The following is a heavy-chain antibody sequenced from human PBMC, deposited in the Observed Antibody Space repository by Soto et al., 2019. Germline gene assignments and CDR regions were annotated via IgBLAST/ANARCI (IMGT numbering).Heavy chain of an antibody. Sequence: SETLSLTCTFSGFSISSYYLSLIRQPPGKGLEWIGYIYYSGSTNYNPSLKSRVTISVDTSKNQFSLKLSSVTAADTDVYYCARRYGSCFDYWGQGTLVTVSS. J-gene: IGHJ4*02. V-gene: IGHV4-59*08. CDR3: ARRYGSCFDY. CDR2: IYYSGST. D-gene: IGHD6-6*01. CDR1: GFSISSYY.